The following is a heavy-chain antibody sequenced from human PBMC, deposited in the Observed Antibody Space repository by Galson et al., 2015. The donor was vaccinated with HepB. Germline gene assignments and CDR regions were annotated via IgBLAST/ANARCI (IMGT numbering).Heavy chain of an antibody. CDR3: AKDAYYDFWNGYYSDY. CDR1: GLTFSRYA. CDR2: ITGGGSST. Sequence: SLRLSCAASGLTFSRYAMSWVRQAPGKGLEWVSTITGGGSSTFYADSVKGRFTSSRDNSKNTLYLQMNSLRADDTAVYYCAKDAYYDFWNGYYSDYWGQGTLVTVSS. J-gene: IGHJ4*02. V-gene: IGHV3-23*01. D-gene: IGHD3-3*01.